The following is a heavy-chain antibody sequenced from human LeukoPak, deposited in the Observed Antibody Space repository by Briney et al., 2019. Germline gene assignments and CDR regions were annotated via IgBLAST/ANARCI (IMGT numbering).Heavy chain of an antibody. CDR3: ARAPSEIGGYYPEYFRH. J-gene: IGHJ1*01. CDR1: GFTFSSYW. V-gene: IGHV3-74*01. Sequence: GGSLRLSCAASGFTFSSYWMHWVRQAPGKGLVWVSRIKSDGSTNYPDSVKGRFTISRDNAKNTVSLQMNSLRAEVTGVYYCARAPSEIGGYYPEYFRHWGQGALVTVSS. CDR2: IKSDGST. D-gene: IGHD3-22*01.